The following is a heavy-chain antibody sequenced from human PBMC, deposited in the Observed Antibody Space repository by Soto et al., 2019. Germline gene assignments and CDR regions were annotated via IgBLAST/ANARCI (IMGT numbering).Heavy chain of an antibody. CDR2: IYYSGST. J-gene: IGHJ4*02. V-gene: IGHV4-31*03. CDR3: ARSMVRGVISFDY. CDR1: GGSISSGGYY. Sequence: SETLSLTCTVSGGSISSGGYYWSWIRQHPGKGLEWIGYIYYSGSTYYNPSLKSRVTISVDTSKNQFSLKLSSVTAADTAVYYCARSMVRGVISFDYWGQGTLVTVSS. D-gene: IGHD3-10*01.